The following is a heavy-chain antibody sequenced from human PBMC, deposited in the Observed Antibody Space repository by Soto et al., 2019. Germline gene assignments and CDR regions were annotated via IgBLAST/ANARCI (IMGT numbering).Heavy chain of an antibody. J-gene: IGHJ6*02. CDR2: IKQDGSEK. CDR3: ARRIAAQNYGMDV. V-gene: IGHV3-7*03. CDR1: GSTFSSYW. D-gene: IGHD6-6*01. Sequence: PGGSLRLSCAASGSTFSSYWMSWVRQAPGKGLEWVANIKQDGSEKYYVDSVKGRFTISRDNAKNSLYLQMNSLRAEDTAVYYCARRIAAQNYGMDVWGQGTTVTVSS.